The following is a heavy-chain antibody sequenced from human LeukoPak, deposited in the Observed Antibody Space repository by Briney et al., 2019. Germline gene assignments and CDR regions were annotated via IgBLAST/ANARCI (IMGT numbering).Heavy chain of an antibody. CDR1: GFTFSGSA. CDR3: FVIRGDSSSWYDNY. D-gene: IGHD6-13*01. Sequence: TGGSLRLSCAASGFTFSGSAMHWVRQASGKGLEWVGRIRSKANSYATGYAASVKGRFTISRDDSKNTAYLQMNSLKTEDTAVYYCFVIRGDSSSWYDNYWGQGTLVTVSS. J-gene: IGHJ4*02. CDR2: IRSKANSYAT. V-gene: IGHV3-73*01.